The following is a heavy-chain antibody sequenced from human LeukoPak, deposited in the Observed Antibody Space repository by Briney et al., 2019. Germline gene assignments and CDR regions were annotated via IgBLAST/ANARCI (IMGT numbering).Heavy chain of an antibody. CDR1: GGSFSGYY. CDR2: INHSGST. Sequence: SETLSLTCAVYGGSFSGYYWSWIRQPPGKGLEWIGEINHSGSTNYNPSLKRRVTIAVDTSKNQFSLKLSSVTAADTAVYYCARGLSAIVYWGQGTLVTVSS. J-gene: IGHJ4*02. CDR3: ARGLSAIVY. D-gene: IGHD2-15*01. V-gene: IGHV4-34*01.